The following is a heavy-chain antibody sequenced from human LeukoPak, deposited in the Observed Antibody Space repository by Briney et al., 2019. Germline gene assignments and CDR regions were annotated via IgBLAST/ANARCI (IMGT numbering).Heavy chain of an antibody. J-gene: IGHJ4*02. CDR1: GFTFRNYA. Sequence: GGSLRLSCEASGFTFRNYAMNWVRQSPGKGLEYVSGISDSGQSPYYAASVRGRFTISRDNSNNTLYLQMNSLRAEDTAVYYCAKEPVDTAMVILGYWGQGTLVTVSS. V-gene: IGHV3-23*01. CDR3: AKEPVDTAMVILGY. CDR2: ISDSGQSP. D-gene: IGHD5-18*01.